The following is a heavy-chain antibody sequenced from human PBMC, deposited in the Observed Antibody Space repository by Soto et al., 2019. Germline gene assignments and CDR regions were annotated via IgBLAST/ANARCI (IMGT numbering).Heavy chain of an antibody. Sequence: QLQLQESGPGLVKPSETLSLTCNVSGGSISSSRSYWAWFRQPPGKELEWIANIFYAGNTYYNPSLKSRVTVSLDTSKNQFSLKLDSVTAADTAVYYCARQAAAPGIDLWFDPWGQGTLVTVSS. CDR1: GGSISSSRSY. D-gene: IGHD6-13*01. J-gene: IGHJ5*02. CDR2: IFYAGNT. V-gene: IGHV4-39*01. CDR3: ARQAAAPGIDLWFDP.